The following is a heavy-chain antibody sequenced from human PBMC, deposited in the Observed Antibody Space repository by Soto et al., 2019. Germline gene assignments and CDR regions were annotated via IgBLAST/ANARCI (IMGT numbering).Heavy chain of an antibody. D-gene: IGHD1-1*01. J-gene: IGHJ5*02. CDR3: ARDPNEFWTSYSLDH. CDR2: ISAYDGKT. V-gene: IGHV1-18*01. CDR1: GYTFNTPG. Sequence: APVKVSCKTSGYTFNTPGFNGVRQAPGQGLELMGWISAYDGKTTYAEKFQGRVTMTTDTSTSTAYMELRSLRSDDTAIYYCARDPNEFWTSYSLDHWCPGTSVTVFS.